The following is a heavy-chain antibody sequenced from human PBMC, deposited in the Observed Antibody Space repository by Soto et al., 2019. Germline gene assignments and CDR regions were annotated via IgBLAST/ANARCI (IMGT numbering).Heavy chain of an antibody. D-gene: IGHD2-2*01. CDR3: AKDGDRGIVVVYYYGMDA. Sequence: PGGSLRLSCAASGFTFSSYAMSWVRQAPGKGLEWVSAISGSGGSTYYADSVKGRFTISRDNSKNTLYLQMNSLRAEDTAVYYCAKDGDRGIVVVYYYGMDAWGQGTTVTVSS. V-gene: IGHV3-23*01. J-gene: IGHJ6*02. CDR1: GFTFSSYA. CDR2: ISGSGGST.